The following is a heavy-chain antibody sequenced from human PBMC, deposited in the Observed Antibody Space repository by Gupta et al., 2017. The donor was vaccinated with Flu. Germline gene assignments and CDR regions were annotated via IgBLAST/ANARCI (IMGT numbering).Heavy chain of an antibody. V-gene: IGHV3-23*01. CDR3: AKDGTESSGPERFDY. D-gene: IGHD6-19*01. CDR1: GFTFRSYA. Sequence: EVQLLESGGGLVQPGGSLRLSCAASGFTFRSYAMSWVRQAPGKGLEWVSAISGSGGSTYYADSVKGRFTISRDNSKNTLYLQMNSLRAEDTAVYYCAKDGTESSGPERFDYWGQGTLVTVSS. CDR2: ISGSGGST. J-gene: IGHJ4*02.